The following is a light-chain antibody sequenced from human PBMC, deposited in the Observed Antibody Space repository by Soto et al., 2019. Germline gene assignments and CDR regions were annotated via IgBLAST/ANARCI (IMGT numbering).Light chain of an antibody. CDR3: QQYNTYST. CDR1: QGIRSY. V-gene: IGKV1-9*01. J-gene: IGKJ5*01. CDR2: IAS. Sequence: DIQLTQSPSFLSASVGDRVTITCRASQGIRSYLAWYQQKPGRAPKLLMYIASTLQTGVPSRFSGSGSGTEFTLTISSLQPDDFATYYCQQYNTYSTFGQGTRLEIK.